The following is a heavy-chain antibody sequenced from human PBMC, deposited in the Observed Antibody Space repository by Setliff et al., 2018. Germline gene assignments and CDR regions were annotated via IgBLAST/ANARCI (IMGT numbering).Heavy chain of an antibody. Sequence: GGSLRLSCAASGFTFSAYAMSWVRQSPGKGLEWVSAISPIGDSTYYLDSVKGRFTISRDNSKNTLYLEMNSLRAEDTAVYYCVKDLFFHDSRDWHGPLDCWGQGTQVTVSS. CDR3: VKDLFFHDSRDWHGPLDC. J-gene: IGHJ4*02. CDR1: GFTFSAYA. CDR2: ISPIGDST. D-gene: IGHD6-19*01. V-gene: IGHV3-23*01.